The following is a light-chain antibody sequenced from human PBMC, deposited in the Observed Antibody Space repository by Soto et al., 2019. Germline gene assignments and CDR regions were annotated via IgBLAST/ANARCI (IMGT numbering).Light chain of an antibody. CDR2: WAS. CDR3: QQYYTIPYT. Sequence: DIVMTQSPDSLAVSLGERATINCKSSQSVLHSPNNKNYLAWYQHKPGQPPNVLITWASTRESGVPDRFSGSGSGTDFTLTISRLQAEDVAVYYCQQYYTIPYTFGQGTKLEIK. J-gene: IGKJ2*01. CDR1: QSVLHSPNNKNY. V-gene: IGKV4-1*01.